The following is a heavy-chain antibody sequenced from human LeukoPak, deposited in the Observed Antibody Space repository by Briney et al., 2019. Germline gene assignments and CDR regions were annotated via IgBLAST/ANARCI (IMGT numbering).Heavy chain of an antibody. CDR3: ARDGLGPHYYFDY. Sequence: SETLSLTCTVSGGSISSSSYYWGWIRQPPGKGLEWIGSIYYSGSTYYNPSLKSRVTISVDTSKNQFSLKLSSVTAADTAVYYCARDGLGPHYYFDYWGQGTLVTVSS. J-gene: IGHJ4*02. V-gene: IGHV4-39*02. D-gene: IGHD3-22*01. CDR2: IYYSGST. CDR1: GGSISSSSYY.